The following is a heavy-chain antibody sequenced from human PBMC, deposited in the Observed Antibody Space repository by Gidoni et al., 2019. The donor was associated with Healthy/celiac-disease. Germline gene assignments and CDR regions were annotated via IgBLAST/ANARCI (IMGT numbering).Heavy chain of an antibody. CDR1: GGSISSSNW. V-gene: IGHV4-4*02. Sequence: QVQLQESGPGLVKPSGNLSLTCAVSGGSISSSNWWSWVRQPTGKGLEWIGEIYHSGSTNYNPSLQSRVTISVDKSKNQFSLKLSSVTAADTAVYYCARASDGGTPGYWGQGTLVTVSS. CDR3: ARASDGGTPGY. D-gene: IGHD2-15*01. J-gene: IGHJ4*02. CDR2: IYHSGST.